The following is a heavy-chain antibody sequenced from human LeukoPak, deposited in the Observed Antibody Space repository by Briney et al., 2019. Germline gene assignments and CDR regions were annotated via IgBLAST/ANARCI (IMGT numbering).Heavy chain of an antibody. Sequence: GGSLRLSCAASGFTFSSYSMNWVRQAPGKGLEWVSSISSSSSYIYYADSVKGRFTISRDNAKNSLYLQMNSLRAEDTAVYYCARATWIDSGWSGGDYWGQGTLVTVSS. V-gene: IGHV3-21*01. CDR3: ARATWIDSGWSGGDY. D-gene: IGHD6-19*01. CDR1: GFTFSSYS. CDR2: ISSSSSYI. J-gene: IGHJ4*02.